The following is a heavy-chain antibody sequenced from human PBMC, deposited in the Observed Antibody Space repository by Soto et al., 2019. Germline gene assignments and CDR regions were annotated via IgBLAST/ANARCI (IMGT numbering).Heavy chain of an antibody. CDR2: ITHGGTGT. D-gene: IGHD4-17*01. Sequence: EVQLLESGGGLLQPGGSLRLSCAASGFTFSTYAMNWVRQAPGKGLEWVSAITHGGTGTYYADSVKGQFTISRDNSKNTLYLEMNSLRVEDTAVYYCAKMSGTYASDHWGQGTLVTVSS. CDR1: GFTFSTYA. CDR3: AKMSGTYASDH. J-gene: IGHJ4*02. V-gene: IGHV3-23*01.